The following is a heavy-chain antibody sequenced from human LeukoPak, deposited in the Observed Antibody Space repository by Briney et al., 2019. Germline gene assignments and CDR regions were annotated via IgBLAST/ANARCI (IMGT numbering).Heavy chain of an antibody. CDR3: VKGQAGGTFDY. CDR2: TSSNGGDT. D-gene: IGHD1-14*01. J-gene: IGHJ4*02. V-gene: IGHV3-64D*06. CDR1: GFTLSSYA. Sequence: GGSLRLSCSASGFTLSSYAMHWVRQAPGRGLEYVSGTSSNGGDTYYADSVKGRFTIPRDNSKNTLYLQMSSLRTEDTALYYCVKGQAGGTFDYWGQGTLVTVSS.